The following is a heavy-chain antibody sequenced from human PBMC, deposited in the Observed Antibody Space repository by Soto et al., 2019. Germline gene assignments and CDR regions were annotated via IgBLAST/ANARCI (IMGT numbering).Heavy chain of an antibody. CDR1: GDSVSSNSAA. CDR3: ARAADFWSGYYTEFVYYYYYMDV. Sequence: NPSQTLSLTCAISGDSVSSNSAAWNWIRQSPSRGLEWLGRTYYRSKWYNDYAVSVKSRITINPDTSKNQFSLQLNSVTPEDTAVYYCARAADFWSGYYTEFVYYYYYMDVWGKGTTVTVSS. V-gene: IGHV6-1*01. CDR2: TYYRSKWYN. D-gene: IGHD3-3*01. J-gene: IGHJ6*03.